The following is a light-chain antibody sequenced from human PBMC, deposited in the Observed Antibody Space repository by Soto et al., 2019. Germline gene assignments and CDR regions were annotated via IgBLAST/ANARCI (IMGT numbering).Light chain of an antibody. CDR3: QQYGSLQWT. J-gene: IGKJ1*01. V-gene: IGKV3-20*01. CDR1: QSVSSSY. Sequence: EIVLTQSPGTLSLSPGERATLSCRASQSVSSSYLAWYQQKLGQAPRLLIYGASSRATGIPDRFSGSGSGTDLTLTISRLEPEDFALYYCQQYGSLQWTFGQGTKVEIK. CDR2: GAS.